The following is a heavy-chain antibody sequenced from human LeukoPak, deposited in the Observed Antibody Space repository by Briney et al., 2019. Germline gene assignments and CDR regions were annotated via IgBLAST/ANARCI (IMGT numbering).Heavy chain of an antibody. CDR2: IYYSGST. CDR1: GGSISSGDYY. D-gene: IGHD2-2*01. CDR3: ARVVPAAMEIDY. J-gene: IGHJ4*02. V-gene: IGHV4-30-4*01. Sequence: PSQTLSLTCTVSGGSISSGDYYWSWIRQPPGKGLEWIGYIYYSGSTYYNPSLKSRVTISVDTSKNQFSLKLSSVTAADTAVYYGARVVPAAMEIDYWGQGTLVTVSS.